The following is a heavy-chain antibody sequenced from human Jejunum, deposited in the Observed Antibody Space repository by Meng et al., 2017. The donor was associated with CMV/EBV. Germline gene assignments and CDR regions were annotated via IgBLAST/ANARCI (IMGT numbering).Heavy chain of an antibody. J-gene: IGHJ4*02. D-gene: IGHD3-22*01. CDR1: GASMSSSGW. V-gene: IGHV4-4*02. CDR3: ARNGFYSLDF. CDR2: IYHGESA. Sequence: CAVSGASMSSSGWWSWVRQPPGKGLEWIGEIYHGESATYNPSLKSRVTISVDKSKNQLSLKLSSVTAADTAVYYCARNGFYSLDFWGQGTLVTVSS.